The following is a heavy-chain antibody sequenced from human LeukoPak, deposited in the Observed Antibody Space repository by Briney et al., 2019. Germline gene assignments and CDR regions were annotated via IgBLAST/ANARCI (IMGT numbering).Heavy chain of an antibody. V-gene: IGHV4-4*07. CDR2: IYNSGST. CDR3: ARVALTIFGVVGAFDI. Sequence: TSETLSLTCTVSGGSVNSFYWSRIRQPAGKGLEWIGRIYNSGSTNYNPSLKSRVTMSVDTSKNQFPLKLRSVTAADTAVYYCARVALTIFGVVGAFDIWGQGTMVTVSS. CDR1: GGSVNSFY. D-gene: IGHD3-3*01. J-gene: IGHJ3*02.